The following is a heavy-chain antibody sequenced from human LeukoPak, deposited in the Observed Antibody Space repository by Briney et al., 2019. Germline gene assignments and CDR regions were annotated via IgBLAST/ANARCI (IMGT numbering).Heavy chain of an antibody. CDR1: GFTFSIYA. CDR2: ISGSGGST. D-gene: IGHD6-19*01. V-gene: IGHV3-23*01. J-gene: IGHJ3*02. CDR3: AKEGPGSSGWHDALDI. Sequence: PGGSLRLSCAASGFTFSIYAMSGVRQAPGEGLGWGSAISGSGGSTYYADSVKGRFTISRDNSQNTLYLQMNSLRAEDTAVYYCAKEGPGSSGWHDALDIWGQGTMVTVSS.